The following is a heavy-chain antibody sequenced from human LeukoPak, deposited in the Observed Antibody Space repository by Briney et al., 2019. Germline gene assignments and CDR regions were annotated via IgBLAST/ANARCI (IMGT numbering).Heavy chain of an antibody. CDR1: GYKFTSYW. CDR3: ARALRTGQGDYVPVL. V-gene: IGHV5-51*01. CDR2: IYPGDSET. J-gene: IGHJ4*02. D-gene: IGHD4-17*01. Sequence: GESLKISCKASGYKFTSYWIGWVRQMPGKGLEWMTIIYPGDSETRYSPSFQGQVTISAAKSIDTIYLQWNSLKASYTAMYYCARALRTGQGDYVPVLWGQGTLVTVSS.